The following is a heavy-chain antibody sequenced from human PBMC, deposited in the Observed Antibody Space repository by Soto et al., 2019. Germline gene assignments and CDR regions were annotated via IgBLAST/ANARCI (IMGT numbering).Heavy chain of an antibody. CDR2: IYYSGST. CDR1: GGSISSGSYC. V-gene: IGHV4-31*03. Sequence: QVQLQESGPGLVKPSQTLSLTCTVSGGSISSGSYCWSWIRQHPGKGLEWIGYIYYSGSTYYNPSLKSRATISVDTSKTQFSLKLSSVTAADTAVYYCAIAGTTVGTYDYWGQGTLVTVSS. D-gene: IGHD4-17*01. CDR3: AIAGTTVGTYDY. J-gene: IGHJ4*02.